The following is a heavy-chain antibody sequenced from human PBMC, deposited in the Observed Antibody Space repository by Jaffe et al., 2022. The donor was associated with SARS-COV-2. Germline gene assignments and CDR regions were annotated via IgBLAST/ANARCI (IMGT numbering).Heavy chain of an antibody. CDR1: GFTFSSYG. V-gene: IGHV3-33*01. Sequence: QVQLVESGGGVVQPGRSLRLSCAASGFTFSSYGMHWVRQAPGKGLEWVAVIWYDGSNKYYADSVKGRFTISRDNSKNTLYLQMNSLRAEDTAVYYCARDYSSSSPFVYYYYGMDVWGQGTTVTVSS. CDR2: IWYDGSNK. D-gene: IGHD6-6*01. J-gene: IGHJ6*02. CDR3: ARDYSSSSPFVYYYYGMDV.